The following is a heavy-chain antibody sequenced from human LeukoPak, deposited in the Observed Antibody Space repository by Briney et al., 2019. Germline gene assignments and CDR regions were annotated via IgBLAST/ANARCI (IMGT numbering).Heavy chain of an antibody. D-gene: IGHD2-15*01. CDR3: AKDIQDIVVVVAATYPDY. CDR2: IRYDGSNK. V-gene: IGHV3-30*02. Sequence: GGSLRLSCAASGFTFSSYGMHWVRQAPGKGLECVAFIRYDGSNKYYADSVKGRFTISRDNSKNTLYLQMNSLRAEDTAVYYCAKDIQDIVVVVAATYPDYWGQGTLVTVSS. J-gene: IGHJ4*02. CDR1: GFTFSSYG.